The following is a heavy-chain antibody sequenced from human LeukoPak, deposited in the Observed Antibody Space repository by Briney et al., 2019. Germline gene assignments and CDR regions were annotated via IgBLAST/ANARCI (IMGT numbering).Heavy chain of an antibody. J-gene: IGHJ6*02. CDR3: ARALRGYSAHTGLYGMDV. V-gene: IGHV3-30*07. Sequence: PGRSLRLSCAASGFTFSSYSMHWIRQAPGKGLEWVSVISSDGRTQYYADSVEGRFTISRDNAKNSLYLQMSSLRAEDTAVYYCARALRGYSAHTGLYGMDVWGQGTTVTVSS. CDR1: GFTFSSYS. CDR2: ISSDGRTQ. D-gene: IGHD5-12*01.